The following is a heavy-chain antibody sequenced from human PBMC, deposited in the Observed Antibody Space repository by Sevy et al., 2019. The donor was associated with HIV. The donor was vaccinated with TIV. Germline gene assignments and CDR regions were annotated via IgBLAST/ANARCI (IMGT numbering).Heavy chain of an antibody. CDR2: IRSKAYGGTT. Sequence: GGSLRLSCTASGFTFGDYAMSWFRQAPGKGLEWAGFIRSKAYGGTTEYAASVKGRFTISRDDSKSIAYLQMNSLKTEDTAVYYCTRDGYSQPVGDAFDIWGQGTMVTVSS. V-gene: IGHV3-49*03. D-gene: IGHD5-18*01. CDR1: GFTFGDYA. CDR3: TRDGYSQPVGDAFDI. J-gene: IGHJ3*02.